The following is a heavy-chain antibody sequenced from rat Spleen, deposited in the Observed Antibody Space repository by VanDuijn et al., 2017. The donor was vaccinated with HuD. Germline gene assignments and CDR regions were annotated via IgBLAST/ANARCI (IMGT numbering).Heavy chain of an antibody. V-gene: IGHV5-29*01. CDR1: GFTLSDYY. CDR2: IRYDGSST. Sequence: EVQLVESGGGLVQPGRSLKLPCAASGFTLSDYYMAWVRQTPTKGLGWVATIRYDGSSTYYRDSVKGRFTISRDNAKSTLYLQMDSLRSEDTATYYCARSVFDYWGQGVMVTVSS. J-gene: IGHJ2*01. CDR3: ARSVFDY.